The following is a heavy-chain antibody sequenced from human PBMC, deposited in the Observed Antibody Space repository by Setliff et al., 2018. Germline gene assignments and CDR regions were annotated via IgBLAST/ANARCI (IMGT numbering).Heavy chain of an antibody. D-gene: IGHD2-21*02. CDR2: IGHTGSI. CDR3: ARDLGHGGDSDY. Sequence: SETLSLTCTVSGYSISSGYIWGWIRQPPGKGLEWVGNIGHTGSINYNPSLKSRLTISRDTSKNQVSLKLNSVAATDTAVYYCARDLGHGGDSDYWGQGILVTVSS. CDR1: GYSISSGYI. J-gene: IGHJ4*02. V-gene: IGHV4-38-2*02.